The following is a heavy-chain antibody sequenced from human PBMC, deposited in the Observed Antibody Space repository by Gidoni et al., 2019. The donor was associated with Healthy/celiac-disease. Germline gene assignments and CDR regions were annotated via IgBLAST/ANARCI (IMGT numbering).Heavy chain of an antibody. Sequence: QVQLVQAGAEVKKPGSSVKVSCKAHGGTFSSYAISWVRQAPGRGLEWMGRIIPIFGIANYAQKFQGRVTITADKSTSTAYMELSSLRSEDTAVYYCASPGGSTVTNVGYFDYWGQGTLVTVSS. CDR1: GGTFSSYA. J-gene: IGHJ4*02. D-gene: IGHD4-17*01. CDR3: ASPGGSTVTNVGYFDY. V-gene: IGHV1-69*04. CDR2: IIPIFGIA.